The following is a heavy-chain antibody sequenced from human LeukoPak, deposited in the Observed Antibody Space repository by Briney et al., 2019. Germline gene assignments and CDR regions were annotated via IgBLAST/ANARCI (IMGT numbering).Heavy chain of an antibody. J-gene: IGHJ6*02. Sequence: ASVKVSCKASGGTFSSYAISWVRQAPGQGLEWMGGIISIFGTANYAQKFQGRVTITADESTSTAYMELSSLRSEDTAVYYCAREDYGGNSGPYYYGMDVWGQGTTVTVSS. CDR1: GGTFSSYA. D-gene: IGHD4-23*01. V-gene: IGHV1-69*01. CDR2: IISIFGTA. CDR3: AREDYGGNSGPYYYGMDV.